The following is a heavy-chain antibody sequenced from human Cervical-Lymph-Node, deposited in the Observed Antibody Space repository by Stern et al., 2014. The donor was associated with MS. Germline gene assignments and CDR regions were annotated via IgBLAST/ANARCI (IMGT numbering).Heavy chain of an antibody. D-gene: IGHD2-15*01. CDR1: GYTFTRYG. Sequence: VQLVQSGAEVKKPGASVKVSCKASGYTFTRYGIRLVRQAPGHGLACMGWISSYNGNQNYAQKLQGRVTMTTDTSTSTAYMELRSLRSDDTAVYYCARGLLGSENAVDIWGQGTMVTVSS. V-gene: IGHV1-18*01. CDR2: ISSYNGNQ. CDR3: ARGLLGSENAVDI. J-gene: IGHJ3*02.